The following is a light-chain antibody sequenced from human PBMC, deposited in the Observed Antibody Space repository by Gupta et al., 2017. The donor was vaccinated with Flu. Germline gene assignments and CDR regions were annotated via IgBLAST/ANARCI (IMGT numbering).Light chain of an antibody. V-gene: IGKV4-1*01. Sequence: DIVMTQSPDSLAVSLGERATINCKSSRTIFYSPNNKNYLAWYQQKPGQPPKLLIYWASTRESGVPDRFSGSGSGTDFTLTISSLQAEDVAVYYCQQHYYSPYGFGQGTRLEI. CDR1: RTIFYSPNNKNY. J-gene: IGKJ2*03. CDR3: QQHYYSPYG. CDR2: WAS.